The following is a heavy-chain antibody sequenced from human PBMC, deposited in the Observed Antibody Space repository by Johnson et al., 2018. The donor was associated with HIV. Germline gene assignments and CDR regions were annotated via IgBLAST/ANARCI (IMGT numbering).Heavy chain of an antibody. CDR3: VKDRDVHSSWYGGDGFDI. D-gene: IGHD6-13*01. CDR1: GFTVSSNY. V-gene: IGHV3-66*01. Sequence: VQLVESGGDLVKAGGSLRLSCAASGFTVSSNYMTWVRQSPGKGLEWVSVIYSGGSTYYADSVKGRFTISRDNSKNSLYLQMNSLKTEDTAVYYCVKDRDVHSSWYGGDGFDIWGQGTMVTVSS. CDR2: IYSGGST. J-gene: IGHJ3*02.